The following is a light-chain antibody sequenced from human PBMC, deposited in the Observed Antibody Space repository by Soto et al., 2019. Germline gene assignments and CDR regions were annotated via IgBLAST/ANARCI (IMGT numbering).Light chain of an antibody. CDR1: SSDVGSYNL. CDR3: CSYAGSLWV. CDR2: EGT. J-gene: IGLJ3*02. V-gene: IGLV2-23*01. Sequence: QSVLTQPASVSGSPGQSITISCTGTSSDVGSYNLVSWYQQYPGKAPKLTIFEGTKRPSGVSNRFSGSKSGNTASLTISGLQAEDEADYYCCSYAGSLWVFGRGTKLTVL.